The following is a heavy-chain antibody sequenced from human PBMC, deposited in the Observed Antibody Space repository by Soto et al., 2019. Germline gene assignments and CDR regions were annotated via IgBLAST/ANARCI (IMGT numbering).Heavy chain of an antibody. CDR2: ISGSSNTI. Sequence: GGSLRLSCAASGFTFNNYSMNWVRQAPGKGLEWVSYISGSSNTIYYANSMRGRFTISRDNAKNSLYLQMNSLRAEDTAVYYCARDPYCTNGVCFFDYWGQGTLVTVSS. V-gene: IGHV3-48*01. D-gene: IGHD2-8*01. CDR3: ARDPYCTNGVCFFDY. CDR1: GFTFNNYS. J-gene: IGHJ4*02.